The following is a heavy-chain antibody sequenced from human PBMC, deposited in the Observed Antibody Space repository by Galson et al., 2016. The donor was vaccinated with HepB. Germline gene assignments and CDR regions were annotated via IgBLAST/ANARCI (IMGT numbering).Heavy chain of an antibody. D-gene: IGHD6-13*01. Sequence: TLSLTCTVSGGSISSSSYYWGWIRQPPGEGLEWIGSIYYSGSTYYNPSLKSRVTISVDTSKNQFSLKLISVTAADTAVYYCARHSGYSSSWYFFEALDYWGQGTLVTVSS. V-gene: IGHV4-39*01. J-gene: IGHJ4*02. CDR2: IYYSGST. CDR3: ARHSGYSSSWYFFEALDY. CDR1: GGSISSSSYY.